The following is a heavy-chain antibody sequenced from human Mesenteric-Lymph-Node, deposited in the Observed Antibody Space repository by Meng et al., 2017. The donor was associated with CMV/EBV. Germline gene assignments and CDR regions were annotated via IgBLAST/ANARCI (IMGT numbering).Heavy chain of an antibody. CDR3: ARLITGTSCPPGGCWFDP. Sequence: SDTLTPPCPAPGCPSISGRYYWNSIRQPPGKGLEWIGYTYYSGSTNYNSSLKSRVTISVDTSTPQFSLKLSSVTAADTAVYYCARLITGTSCPPGGCWFDPWGQGTLVTVSS. CDR1: GCPSISGRYY. J-gene: IGHJ5*02. V-gene: IGHV4-61*01. CDR2: TYYSGST. D-gene: IGHD2-2*01.